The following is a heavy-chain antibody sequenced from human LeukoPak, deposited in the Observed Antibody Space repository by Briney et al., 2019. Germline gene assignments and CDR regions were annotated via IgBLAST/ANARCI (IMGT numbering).Heavy chain of an antibody. CDR1: GGTFSSYA. CDR3: ARDGYGPGGYYYYYMDV. D-gene: IGHD3-10*01. Sequence: ASVKVSCKASGGTFSSYAISWVRQAPGQGLEWMGGIIPIFGTANYAQKFQGRVTITADESTSTAYMELSSLRSEDTAVYYCARDGYGPGGYYYYYMDVWGKGTTVTVSS. V-gene: IGHV1-69*13. CDR2: IIPIFGTA. J-gene: IGHJ6*03.